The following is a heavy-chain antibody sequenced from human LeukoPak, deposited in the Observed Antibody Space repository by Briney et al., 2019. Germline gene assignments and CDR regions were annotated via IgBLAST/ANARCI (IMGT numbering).Heavy chain of an antibody. CDR2: IYYSGST. CDR3: ARGGQGRIAVADGGFDY. D-gene: IGHD6-19*01. CDR1: GDSISGSSDY. V-gene: IGHV4-39*07. J-gene: IGHJ4*02. Sequence: SETLSLTCTVSGDSISGSSDYWGWIRQPPGKGLEWIGSIYYSGSTYYNPSLKSRVTISVDTSKNQFSLKLSSVTAADTAVYYCARGGQGRIAVADGGFDYWGQGTLVTVSS.